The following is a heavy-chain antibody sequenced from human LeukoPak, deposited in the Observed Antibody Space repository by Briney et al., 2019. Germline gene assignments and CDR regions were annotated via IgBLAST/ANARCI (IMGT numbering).Heavy chain of an antibody. D-gene: IGHD2-15*01. V-gene: IGHV3-21*04. CDR2: ISTSSSYI. J-gene: IGHJ4*02. Sequence: PGGSLRLACGVSRFTFSSYSMNWVRQAPGKGLEWVSFISTSSSYIYYADSVKGRFTISRDNARNSLYLQMNSLRAEDMAVYYCATAKRYCSGGRCYFTYFDSWGRGTLVTVSS. CDR3: ATAKRYCSGGRCYFTYFDS. CDR1: RFTFSSYS.